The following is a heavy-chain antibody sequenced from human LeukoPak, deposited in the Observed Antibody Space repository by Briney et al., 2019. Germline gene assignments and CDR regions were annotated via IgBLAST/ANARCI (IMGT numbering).Heavy chain of an antibody. J-gene: IGHJ4*02. Sequence: GASVKVSCKASGGTFSSYAISWVRQAPGQRLEWMGGIIPIFGTANYAQKFQGRVTITADKSTSTAYMELNSLRAEDTAVYYCAKAELLGGGFFDYWGQGTLVTVSS. CDR3: AKAELLGGGFFDY. V-gene: IGHV1-69*06. D-gene: IGHD2-15*01. CDR1: GGTFSSYA. CDR2: IIPIFGTA.